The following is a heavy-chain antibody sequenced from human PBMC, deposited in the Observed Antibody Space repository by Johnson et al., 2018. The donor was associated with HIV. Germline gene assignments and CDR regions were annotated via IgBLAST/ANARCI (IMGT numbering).Heavy chain of an antibody. CDR3: ARGGGYSIAAPSDAFDI. J-gene: IGHJ3*02. V-gene: IGHV3-30*02. D-gene: IGHD6-6*01. CDR2: IRYDGTNK. Sequence: QVQLVESGGGVVQPGRSRRLSCAASGFIFSSYGMHWVRQAPGKGLEWVAFIRYDGTNKYYADSVKGRLTISRDNSKNTLYLQMNSLRAEDTAVYYCARGGGYSIAAPSDAFDIWGQGTMVTVSS. CDR1: GFIFSSYG.